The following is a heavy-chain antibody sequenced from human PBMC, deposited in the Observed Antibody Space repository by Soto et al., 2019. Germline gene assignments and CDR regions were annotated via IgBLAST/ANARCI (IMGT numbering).Heavy chain of an antibody. V-gene: IGHV1-69*13. CDR1: GGTFSSYA. CDR3: ARSQGSSTSLEIYYYYYYGRDA. CDR2: IIPISDTT. Sequence: GASVKVSCKASGGTFSSYAISWVRQAPGQGLEWMGGIIPISDTTNYAQKFQGRVTITADESTSTAYMELSSLRSEDTAVYYCARSQGSSTSLEIYYYYYYGRDAGGQGTTVTVSS. J-gene: IGHJ6*02. D-gene: IGHD2-2*01.